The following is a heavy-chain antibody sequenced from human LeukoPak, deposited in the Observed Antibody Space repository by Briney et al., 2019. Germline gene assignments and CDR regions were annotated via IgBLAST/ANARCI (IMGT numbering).Heavy chain of an antibody. J-gene: IGHJ3*02. Sequence: PGGSLRLSCAASGFTFSSYSMNWVRQAPGKGLEWVSYITSSISTISYADSVKGRFTISRDNAKNSLYLQMTSLRAEDTAVYYCARGFWYAFDIWGQGTMVTVSS. CDR2: ITSSISTI. CDR3: ARGFWYAFDI. V-gene: IGHV3-48*04. CDR1: GFTFSSYS. D-gene: IGHD3-3*01.